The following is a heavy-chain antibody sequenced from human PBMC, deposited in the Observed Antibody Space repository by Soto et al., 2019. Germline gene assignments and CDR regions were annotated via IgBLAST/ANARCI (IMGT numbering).Heavy chain of an antibody. Sequence: SETLSLTYTVSGASINIGDYYWSWIRQPPGKGLEWIGHIYYSGSTYYNPSLSGRVTVSVDTSKNQFSLKLASVTATDTAVYYCARENGGSWYFDLWGRGYLVTVSS. V-gene: IGHV4-30-4*01. D-gene: IGHD4-17*01. CDR1: GASINIGDYY. J-gene: IGHJ2*01. CDR2: IYYSGST. CDR3: ARENGGSWYFDL.